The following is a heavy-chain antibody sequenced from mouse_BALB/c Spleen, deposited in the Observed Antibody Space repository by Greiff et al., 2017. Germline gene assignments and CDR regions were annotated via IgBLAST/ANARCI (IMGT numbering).Heavy chain of an antibody. CDR3: ARNTEYRPAWFAY. D-gene: IGHD2-14*01. CDR2: IWGGGST. Sequence: QVQLKESGPGLVAPSQSLSITCTVSGFSLSRYSVHWVRQPPGKGLEWLGMIWGGGSTDYNSALKSRLSISKDNSKSQVFLKMNSLQTDDTAMYYCARNTEYRPAWFAYWGQGTLVTVSA. CDR1: GFSLSRYS. J-gene: IGHJ3*01. V-gene: IGHV2-6-4*01.